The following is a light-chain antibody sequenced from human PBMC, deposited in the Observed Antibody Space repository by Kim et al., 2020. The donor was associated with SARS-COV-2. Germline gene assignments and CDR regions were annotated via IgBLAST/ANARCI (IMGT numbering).Light chain of an antibody. V-gene: IGKV1D-16*01. J-gene: IGKJ5*01. CDR2: AAS. Sequence: SASVGDRVTITCRASQGIGSRLVWYQQKPEKAPKSLIYAASTLQSGVPSRFSGSGSGSDFTLTITSLQPEDSATYYCQQYNDYPITFGQGTRLEIK. CDR3: QQYNDYPIT. CDR1: QGIGSR.